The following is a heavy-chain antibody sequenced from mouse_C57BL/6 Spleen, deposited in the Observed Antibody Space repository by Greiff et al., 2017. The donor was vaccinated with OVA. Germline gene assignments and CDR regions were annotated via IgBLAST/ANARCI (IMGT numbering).Heavy chain of an antibody. Sequence: EVQLQQSGPGLVKPSQSLSLTCSVTGYSITSGYYWNWIRQFPGNKLEWMGYISYDGSNNYNPTLKNLIPITHDTSKNQFFLKLNSVTTEDTATYYCARYDYDEKGYAMDYWGQGTSVTVSS. CDR2: ISYDGSN. V-gene: IGHV3-6*01. CDR1: GYSITSGYY. D-gene: IGHD2-4*01. J-gene: IGHJ4*01. CDR3: ARYDYDEKGYAMDY.